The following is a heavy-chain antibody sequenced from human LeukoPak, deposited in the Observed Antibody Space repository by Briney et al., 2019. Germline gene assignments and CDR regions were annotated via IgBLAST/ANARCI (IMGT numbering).Heavy chain of an antibody. CDR1: GFTFSSYS. CDR2: ISSSSSTI. J-gene: IGHJ6*02. D-gene: IGHD2-2*01. V-gene: IGHV3-48*01. Sequence: PGGSLRLSCAASGFTFSSYSMNWVRQAPGKGLEWVSYISSSSSTIYYADSVKGRFTISRDNAKNSLYLQMNSLRAEDTAVYYCXRDLVVPAAKYYYYGMDVWGQGTTVTVSS. CDR3: XRDLVVPAAKYYYYGMDV.